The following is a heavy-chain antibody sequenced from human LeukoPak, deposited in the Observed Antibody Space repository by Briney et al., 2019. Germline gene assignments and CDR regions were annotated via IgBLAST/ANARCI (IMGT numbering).Heavy chain of an antibody. Sequence: GGSLRLSCAASGFTFSSYAMHWVRQAPGKGLEWVAVISYDGSNEYYADSVKGRFTISRDNSKNTLYLQMNSLRAEDTAVYYCARFPDFDWLFFDYWGQGTLVTVSS. V-gene: IGHV3-30*04. CDR2: ISYDGSNE. D-gene: IGHD3-9*01. CDR3: ARFPDFDWLFFDY. CDR1: GFTFSSYA. J-gene: IGHJ4*02.